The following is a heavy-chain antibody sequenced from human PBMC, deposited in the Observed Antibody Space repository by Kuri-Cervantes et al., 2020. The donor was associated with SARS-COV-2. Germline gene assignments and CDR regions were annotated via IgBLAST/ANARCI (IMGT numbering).Heavy chain of an antibody. CDR1: GFLFSASA. D-gene: IGHD3-3*01. CDR3: TRDDFWSGYYLD. Sequence: ETLSLTCEVSGFLFSASAIHWVRQASGKGLEWVGRVRGKANNYATAYAASVKGRFTISRDDSKNMAYLQMNSLKTEDTAVYYCTRDDFWSGYYLDWGQGTLVTVSS. J-gene: IGHJ4*02. CDR2: VRGKANNYAT. V-gene: IGHV3-73*01.